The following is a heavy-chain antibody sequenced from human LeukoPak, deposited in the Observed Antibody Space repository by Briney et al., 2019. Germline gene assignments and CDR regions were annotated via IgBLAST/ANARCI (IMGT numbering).Heavy chain of an antibody. CDR1: GFTFDDYA. D-gene: IGHD6-19*01. J-gene: IGHJ4*02. CDR2: ISWDGSST. V-gene: IGHV3-43D*03. Sequence: GGSLRLSXAASGFTFDDYAMHWVRQAPGKGLEWVSLISWDGSSTYYADSVKGRFTISRDSSKNSLYLQMNSLRAEDTALYYCAIDILGYSSGWLFDYWGQGTLVTVSS. CDR3: AIDILGYSSGWLFDY.